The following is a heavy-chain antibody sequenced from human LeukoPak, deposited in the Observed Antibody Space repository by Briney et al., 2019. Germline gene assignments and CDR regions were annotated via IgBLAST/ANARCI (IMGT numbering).Heavy chain of an antibody. CDR1: GFTFSRYA. CDR3: AREAAYYSVGSCYSF. D-gene: IGHD2-15*01. CDR2: ISGSGVST. V-gene: IGHV3-23*01. Sequence: GGSLRLSCAASGFTFSRYAMSWVRQAPGKGLEWVSAISGSGVSTYYADSVKGRFTISRDNSKNTLYLQMNSLRAEDTAVYYCAREAAYYSVGSCYSFWGQGTLVTVSS. J-gene: IGHJ4*02.